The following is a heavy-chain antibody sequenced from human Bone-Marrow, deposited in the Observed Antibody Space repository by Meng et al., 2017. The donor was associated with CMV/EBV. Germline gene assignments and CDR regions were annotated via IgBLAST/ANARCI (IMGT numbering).Heavy chain of an antibody. Sequence: SETLSLTCTVSGGSISSRSYYWGWIRQPPGKGLEWIGSIYYSGSTYFNPSLKSRVTISVDTSKNQFSLKLSSVTAADTAMYYCATVGGWSAYYVVDPWGQGSLVTASS. J-gene: IGHJ5*02. CDR1: GGSISSRSYY. V-gene: IGHV4-39*07. CDR2: IYYSGST. CDR3: ATVGGWSAYYVVDP. D-gene: IGHD3-3*01.